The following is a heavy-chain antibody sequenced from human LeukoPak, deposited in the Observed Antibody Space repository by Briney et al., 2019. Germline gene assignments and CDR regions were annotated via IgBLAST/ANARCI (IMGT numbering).Heavy chain of an antibody. D-gene: IGHD5-12*01. CDR3: AKDRGRYSGFDYADY. V-gene: IGHV3-23*01. J-gene: IGHJ4*02. Sequence: PGGSLRLSCAASGFTFSSIAMSWVRQAPGGGMGWVSAISGSGGSTYYADTVKGRFTISKDNPKNTLYLQMNSLRAEDTAVYYCAKDRGRYSGFDYADYWGQGTLVTVSS. CDR2: ISGSGGST. CDR1: GFTFSSIA.